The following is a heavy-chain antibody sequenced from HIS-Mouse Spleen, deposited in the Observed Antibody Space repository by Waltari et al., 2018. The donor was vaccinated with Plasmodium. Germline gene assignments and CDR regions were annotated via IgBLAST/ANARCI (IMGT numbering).Heavy chain of an antibody. CDR1: GFTFSSYW. J-gene: IGHJ2*01. CDR2: IKKDGSEK. D-gene: IGHD6-13*01. CDR3: SSSWYWYFDL. V-gene: IGHV3-7*01. Sequence: EVQLVESGGGLVQPGGSLRLSCAASGFTFSSYWMSWVRQAPGKGLEWVDNIKKDGSEKYYVDSVKGRFTISRDNAKNSLYLQMNSLRAEDTAVYYCSSSWYWYFDLWGRGTLVTVSS.